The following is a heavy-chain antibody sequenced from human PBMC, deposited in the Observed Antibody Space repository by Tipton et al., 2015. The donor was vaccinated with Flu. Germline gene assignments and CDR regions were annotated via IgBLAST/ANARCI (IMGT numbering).Heavy chain of an antibody. J-gene: IGHJ3*02. CDR2: IYSGGTT. CDR3: ARSSGHYDYVWGGYRLDACDI. V-gene: IGHV3-53*01. CDR1: GFTVSSNY. Sequence: QLVQSGGDLIQPGGSLRLSCAASGFTVSSNYMNWVRQAPGKGLEWVSVIYSGGTTYYADSVQGRFTISRDNSKNTLYLQINSLSAEDTAVYYCARSSGHYDYVWGGYRLDACDIWGQGTMVTVSS. D-gene: IGHD3-16*02.